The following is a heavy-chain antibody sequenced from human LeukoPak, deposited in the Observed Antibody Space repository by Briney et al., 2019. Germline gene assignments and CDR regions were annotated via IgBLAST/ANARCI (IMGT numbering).Heavy chain of an antibody. V-gene: IGHV3-21*01. CDR1: GFTFSRYS. CDR3: AREFNTVGNFDY. Sequence: GGSLRLSCVTSGFTFSRYSMRWVRQAPGKGLEWVSSIYFTGNYISYADSVKGRFTISRDNAKNSLYLQMNSLGAEDTAVYYCAREFNTVGNFDYWGQGTLVTVSS. D-gene: IGHD3-10*01. J-gene: IGHJ4*02. CDR2: IYFTGNYI.